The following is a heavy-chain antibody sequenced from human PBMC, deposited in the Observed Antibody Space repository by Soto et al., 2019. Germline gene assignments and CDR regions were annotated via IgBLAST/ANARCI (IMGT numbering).Heavy chain of an antibody. J-gene: IGHJ6*02. CDR3: ARHQSCSGGSCYSHYYYGMDV. D-gene: IGHD2-15*01. CDR2: ISAGGST. CDR1: GLFVFGAY. V-gene: IGHV3-66*04. Sequence: PGGSLRLSCTVSGLFVFGAYMSWVRQAPGKGLEWVSVISAGGSTYYSDSVKGRFTISRDNSENTLSLQMNSLRAEDTAMYYCARHQSCSGGSCYSHYYYGMDVWGQGTTVTVSS.